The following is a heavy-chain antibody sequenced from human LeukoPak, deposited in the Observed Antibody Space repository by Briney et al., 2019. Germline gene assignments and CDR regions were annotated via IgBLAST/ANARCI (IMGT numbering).Heavy chain of an antibody. CDR2: IYTSGST. Sequence: PSQTLSLTCTVSGGSISIGSYYWSWTRQPAGKGLEWLRRIYTSGSTNYNPSLKSRVTISVDTSKNQYSLNLSSVTAADTAVYYCARDLVRITGTTGPRPTGAFDIWGQGTMVTVSS. CDR1: GGSISIGSYY. CDR3: ARDLVRITGTTGPRPTGAFDI. J-gene: IGHJ3*02. D-gene: IGHD1-7*01. V-gene: IGHV4-61*02.